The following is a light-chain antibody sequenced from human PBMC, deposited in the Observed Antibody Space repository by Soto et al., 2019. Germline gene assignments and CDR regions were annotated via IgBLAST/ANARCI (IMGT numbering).Light chain of an antibody. CDR2: DAS. J-gene: IGKJ4*01. CDR1: QSVSSY. V-gene: IGKV3-11*01. Sequence: EIVLTQSPATLSLSPGERATLSCRASQSVSSYLAWYQQKPGQAPRLLISDASNRATGIPARFSGSASRTDFTLTISSLERGDLAVYYCQQRSNWLTFGGGTKVEIK. CDR3: QQRSNWLT.